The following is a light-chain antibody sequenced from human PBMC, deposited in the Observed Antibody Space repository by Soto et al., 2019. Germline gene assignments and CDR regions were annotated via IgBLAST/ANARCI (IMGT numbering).Light chain of an antibody. J-gene: IGKJ5*01. CDR1: QSITTA. V-gene: IGKV3-15*01. CDR2: EAS. Sequence: EIVMMQSPATLSVSPGERATLSCRASQSITTAVAWYQQRPGQAPRLLIYEASTRATGIPARFSGSGSGAEFTRTISSLQSEDIVVYYCQQYNSWPITFGQGTRLETK. CDR3: QQYNSWPIT.